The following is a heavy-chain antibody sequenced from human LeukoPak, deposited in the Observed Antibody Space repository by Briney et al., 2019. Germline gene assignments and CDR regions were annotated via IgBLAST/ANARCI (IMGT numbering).Heavy chain of an antibody. CDR1: GGSISNGGYY. D-gene: IGHD1-1*01. CDR3: ARTWNGFDY. V-gene: IGHV4-30-2*01. CDR2: IYHSGSA. Sequence: SQTLSLTCTVSGGSISNGGYYWSFIRQPPGRGLEWVDYIYHSGSAYYNPSLKSRVTVSVDRSKNQFALELNSVTAADTAVYYCARTWNGFDYWGQGTLVTVSS. J-gene: IGHJ4*02.